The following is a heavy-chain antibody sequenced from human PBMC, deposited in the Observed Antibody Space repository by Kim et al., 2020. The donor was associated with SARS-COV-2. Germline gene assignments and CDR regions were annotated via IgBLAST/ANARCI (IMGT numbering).Heavy chain of an antibody. D-gene: IGHD2-15*01. V-gene: IGHV4-34*01. J-gene: IGHJ6*02. CDR2: INHSGST. CDR3: ARRPPNSGYCSGGSCYSSKSQVGYGMDV. CDR1: GGSFTTYY. Sequence: SETLSLTCAVYGGSFTTYYWSWIRQPPGKGLECIGEINHSGSTNYNPSLKSRVTISVDTSKNQFSLKLSSVTAADTAVYYCARRPPNSGYCSGGSCYSSKSQVGYGMDVWGQGTTVTVSS.